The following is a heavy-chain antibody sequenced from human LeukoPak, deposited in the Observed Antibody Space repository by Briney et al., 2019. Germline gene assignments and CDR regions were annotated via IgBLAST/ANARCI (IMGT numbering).Heavy chain of an antibody. CDR1: GYTFTSFG. J-gene: IGHJ6*03. D-gene: IGHD4-17*01. CDR3: ARNTWDYGFYYYMDV. V-gene: IGHV1-18*01. CDR2: ISAYNGNT. Sequence: ASVKVSCKASGYTFTSFGFNWMRQAPGQGLEWMGWISAYNGNTNYAQKLQGRVTMTTDTSTSTAYMELRSLRSDDTAVYYCARNTWDYGFYYYMDVWGEGTTVTVSS.